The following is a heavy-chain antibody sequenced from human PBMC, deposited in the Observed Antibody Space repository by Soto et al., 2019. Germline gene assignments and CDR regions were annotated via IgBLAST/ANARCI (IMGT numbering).Heavy chain of an antibody. CDR1: GFTVSSNY. Sequence: EVQLVESGGGLVQPGGSLRLSCAASGFTVSSNYMSWVRQAPGKGLEWVSVIYSGGSTYYADSVKGRFTISRDTSKNTLYLQMNSLRAEDPAVYYCARDLTAVGRGYWGQGTLVTVSS. CDR2: IYSGGST. V-gene: IGHV3-66*01. D-gene: IGHD3-10*01. CDR3: ARDLTAVGRGY. J-gene: IGHJ4*02.